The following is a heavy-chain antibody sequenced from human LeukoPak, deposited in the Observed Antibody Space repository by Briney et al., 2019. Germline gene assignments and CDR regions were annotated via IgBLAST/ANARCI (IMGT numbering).Heavy chain of an antibody. Sequence: PGGSLRLSCAASGFTFRDYTMNWVRQAPGKGLEWVSVIYSGGSTYYADSVKGRFTISRDNSKNTLYLQMNSLRAEDTAVYYCARGGYVKVLDYWGQGTLVTVSS. CDR2: IYSGGST. J-gene: IGHJ4*02. CDR3: ARGGYVKVLDY. D-gene: IGHD6-25*01. CDR1: GFTFRDYT. V-gene: IGHV3-53*01.